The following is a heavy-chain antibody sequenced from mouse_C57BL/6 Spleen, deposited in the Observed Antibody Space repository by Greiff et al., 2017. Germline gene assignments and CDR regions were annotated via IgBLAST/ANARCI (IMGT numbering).Heavy chain of an antibody. D-gene: IGHD1-1*01. CDR3: ARNHYYGSSLYWYFDV. V-gene: IGHV1-64*01. Sequence: QVQLQQPGAELVKPGASVTLSCKASGYTFTSYWMHWVKQRPGQGLEWIGMIHPNSGSTNYNEKFKSKATLTVDKSSSTAYMQLSSLTSEDSAVYYCARNHYYGSSLYWYFDVWGTGTTVTVSS. CDR2: IHPNSGST. J-gene: IGHJ1*03. CDR1: GYTFTSYW.